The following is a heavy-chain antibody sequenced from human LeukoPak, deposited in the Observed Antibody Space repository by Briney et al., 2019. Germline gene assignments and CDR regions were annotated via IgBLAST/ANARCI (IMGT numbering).Heavy chain of an antibody. J-gene: IGHJ4*02. CDR2: IYYSGST. Sequence: SETLSLTCTVSGGSVSSGSYYWSWIRQPPGKGLEWIGYIYYSGSTNYNPSLKSRVTILVDTSKNQFSLKLSSVTAADTAVYYCARLLVAVAVDYWGQGTLVTVSS. CDR1: GGSVSSGSYY. CDR3: ARLLVAVAVDY. D-gene: IGHD6-19*01. V-gene: IGHV4-61*01.